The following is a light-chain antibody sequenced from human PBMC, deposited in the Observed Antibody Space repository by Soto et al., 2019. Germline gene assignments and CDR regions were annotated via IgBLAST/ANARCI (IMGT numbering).Light chain of an antibody. CDR1: QDIRDY. CDR3: QTYGGTPYT. CDR2: AAS. V-gene: IGKV1-27*01. Sequence: IQMTQSPSSLSASVGDRVTITCRASQDIRDYLVWYQQRPGKVPTLLIYAASTLQSGVPSRFSGSGYGTEFTLTISSLQSEAVATYYCQTYGGTPYTFGPGTKVDLK. J-gene: IGKJ3*01.